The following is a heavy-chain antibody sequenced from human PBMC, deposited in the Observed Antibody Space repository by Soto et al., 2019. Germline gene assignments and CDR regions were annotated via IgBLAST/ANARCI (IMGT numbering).Heavy chain of an antibody. J-gene: IGHJ4*02. Sequence: EVQLLESGGGLVQPGGSLRLSCSASGFTFSYFGMNWVRQGPGKGLEWVASIVGSGGIKSYADSVKGRFTISRDNAKNSLYLQMNSLRAEDTALYYCVRESRTDEDGYDAREYYFDYWGQGTLVTVSS. CDR1: GFTFSYFG. CDR3: VRESRTDEDGYDAREYYFDY. V-gene: IGHV3-48*04. D-gene: IGHD5-18*01. CDR2: IVGSGGIK.